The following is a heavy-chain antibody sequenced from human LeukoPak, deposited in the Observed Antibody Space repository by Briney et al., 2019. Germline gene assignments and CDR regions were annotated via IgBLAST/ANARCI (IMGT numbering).Heavy chain of an antibody. CDR2: IYSGDST. D-gene: IGHD1-7*01. J-gene: IGHJ3*02. Sequence: PGGSLRLSCAASGFTVSNNYMSWVRQAPGKGLEWVSVIYSGDSTHYADSVKGRFSISRGNSKNTLYLQMNSLRAEDTAVYYCARDLWGNYNDAFDIWGQGTMVSVSS. V-gene: IGHV3-66*01. CDR3: ARDLWGNYNDAFDI. CDR1: GFTVSNNY.